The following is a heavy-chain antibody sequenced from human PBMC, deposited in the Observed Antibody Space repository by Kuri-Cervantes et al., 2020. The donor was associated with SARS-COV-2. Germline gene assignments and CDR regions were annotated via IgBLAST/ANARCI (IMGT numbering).Heavy chain of an antibody. D-gene: IGHD6-19*01. V-gene: IGHV3-33*05. Sequence: GGSLRLSCAASGFTLSGYGIHWVRQAPGKGLEWVAATSADRTKEYYLDSVKGRFAISRDNSKNVVYLQINSLRLEDTAVYYCARDPWRADTSGMKRPFDHWGQGTLVTVSS. J-gene: IGHJ4*02. CDR3: ARDPWRADTSGMKRPFDH. CDR1: GFTLSGYG. CDR2: TSADRTKE.